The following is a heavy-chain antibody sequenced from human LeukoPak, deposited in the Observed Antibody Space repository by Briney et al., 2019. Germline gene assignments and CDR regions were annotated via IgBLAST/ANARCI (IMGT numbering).Heavy chain of an antibody. CDR2: IYYSGST. J-gene: IGHJ6*02. Sequence: TPSQTLSLTCTVSGGSISSGDYYWSWIRQPPGKGLDWIGYIYYSGSTYYNPSLKSRVTISVDTSKNQFSLKLSSVTAADTAVYYCARDRHPLGYYGMDVWGQGTTVTVSS. D-gene: IGHD7-27*01. V-gene: IGHV4-30-4*01. CDR1: GGSISSGDYY. CDR3: ARDRHPLGYYGMDV.